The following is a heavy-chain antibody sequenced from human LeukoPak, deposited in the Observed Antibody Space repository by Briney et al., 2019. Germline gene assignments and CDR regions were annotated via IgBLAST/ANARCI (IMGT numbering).Heavy chain of an antibody. V-gene: IGHV3-15*01. CDR3: TTDTYYMKGFDP. CDR1: GFSFSGNH. D-gene: IGHD3-22*01. J-gene: IGHJ5*02. Sequence: GGSLRLSCAASGFSFSGNHMTWVRQAPGKGLEWLGRIKSKIDGGTIDYAAPVKGRFTISRDDSKDTLYLQMNSLKTEDTAVYYCTTDTYYMKGFDPWGQGTLVIVSS. CDR2: IKSKIDGGTI.